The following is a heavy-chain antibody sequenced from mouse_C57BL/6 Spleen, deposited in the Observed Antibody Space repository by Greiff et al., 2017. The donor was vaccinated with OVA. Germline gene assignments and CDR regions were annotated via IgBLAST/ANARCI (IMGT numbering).Heavy chain of an antibody. CDR1: GYTFTDYE. D-gene: IGHD2-1*01. CDR2: IDPETGGT. CDR3: TMGYGNYVWFAY. Sequence: VQLQQSGAELVRPGASVTLSCKASGYTFTDYEMHWVKQTPVHGLEWIGAIDPETGGTAYNQKFKGKAILTADKSSSTAYMELRSLTSEDSAVYYCTMGYGNYVWFAYWGQGTLVTVSA. V-gene: IGHV1-15*01. J-gene: IGHJ3*01.